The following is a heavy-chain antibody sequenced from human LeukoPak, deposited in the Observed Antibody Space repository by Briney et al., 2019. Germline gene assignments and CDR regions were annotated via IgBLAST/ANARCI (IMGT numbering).Heavy chain of an antibody. Sequence: GGSLRLSCAASGFTFSTSSMNWVRQAPGKGLEWVSSISRSSDYISYADSVKGRFTISRDNAKNSLYLQMNSLRAEDTAVYYCARDLNYYDSSTYDPYYGMDVWGQGATVTVSS. V-gene: IGHV3-21*01. D-gene: IGHD3-22*01. CDR2: ISRSSDYI. CDR3: ARDLNYYDSSTYDPYYGMDV. J-gene: IGHJ6*02. CDR1: GFTFSTSS.